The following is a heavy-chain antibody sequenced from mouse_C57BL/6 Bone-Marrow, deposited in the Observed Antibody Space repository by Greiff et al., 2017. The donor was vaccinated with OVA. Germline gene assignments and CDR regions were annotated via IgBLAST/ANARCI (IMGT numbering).Heavy chain of an antibody. CDR3: ARLRGIWDVFAY. D-gene: IGHD4-1*01. CDR1: GYTFTSYT. V-gene: IGHV1-4*01. Sequence: QVQLQQSGAELARPGASVKMSCKASGYTFTSYTMHWVKQRPGQGLEWIGYINPSSGYTKYNQKFKDKATLTADKSSSTAYMQLSSLTSEDSAVYYCARLRGIWDVFAYWGQGTLVTVSA. J-gene: IGHJ3*01. CDR2: INPSSGYT.